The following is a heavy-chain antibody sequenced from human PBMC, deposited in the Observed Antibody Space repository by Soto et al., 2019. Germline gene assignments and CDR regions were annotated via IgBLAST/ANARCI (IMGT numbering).Heavy chain of an antibody. CDR1: GFTFGDFA. V-gene: IGHV3-49*04. CDR3: GRSFLDGPDY. CDR2: IRSRPYGGTP. D-gene: IGHD2-2*03. Sequence: GSLRLSCTVSGFTFGDFAVNWARQAPGKGLEWVGFIRSRPYGGTPEYAAPVKGRFTISRDDSKTIAYLQMNSLKTEDTGVYFCGRSFLDGPDYWGQGTLVTVSS. J-gene: IGHJ4*02.